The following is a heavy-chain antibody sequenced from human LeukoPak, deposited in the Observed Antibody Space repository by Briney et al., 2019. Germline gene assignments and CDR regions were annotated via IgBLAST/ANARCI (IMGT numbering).Heavy chain of an antibody. D-gene: IGHD3/OR15-3a*01. CDR2: INSDGSST. V-gene: IGHV3-74*01. Sequence: GSLRLSCAASGFTFSRYWMHWVRQAPGKGLLWVSRINSDGSSTYYADSVKGRFTTSRDNAKNALHLQMNSLTAEDTAVYYCVLDLFSSFAFDIWGQGTMVTVSS. CDR1: GFTFSRYW. J-gene: IGHJ3*02. CDR3: VLDLFSSFAFDI.